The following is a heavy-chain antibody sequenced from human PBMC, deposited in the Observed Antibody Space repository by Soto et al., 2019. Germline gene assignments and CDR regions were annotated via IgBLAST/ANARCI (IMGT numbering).Heavy chain of an antibody. J-gene: IGHJ5*02. D-gene: IGHD6-19*01. CDR2: ISHSGST. CDR1: GGSISSGGYS. Sequence: SSETLSLTCAVSGGSISSGGYSWGWIRQPPGKGLECIGYISHSGSTYYNPSLKSRVTISLDRSKNQFSLRLSSVTAADTAVYFCAGMPYTSGLRFDPWGPGTLVTVSS. CDR3: AGMPYTSGLRFDP. V-gene: IGHV4-30-2*01.